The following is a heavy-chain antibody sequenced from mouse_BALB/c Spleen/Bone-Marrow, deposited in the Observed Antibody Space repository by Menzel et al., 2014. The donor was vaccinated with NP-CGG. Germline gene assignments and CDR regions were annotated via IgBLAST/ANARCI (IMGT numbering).Heavy chain of an antibody. V-gene: IGHV14-3*02. Sequence: EVQLQQSGAELVKPGASVKLSCSASGFNIKDTYMHWVKQRPEQGLEWIGRIDPANGNTKYDPKFQDKATITADTSSNTVDLQLSSLTFEDTAVYYCARQEFAIYWYFDVLGAGTADTDSS. J-gene: IGHJ1*01. CDR1: GFNIKDTY. CDR2: IDPANGNT. CDR3: ARQEFAIYWYFDV. D-gene: IGHD1-3*01.